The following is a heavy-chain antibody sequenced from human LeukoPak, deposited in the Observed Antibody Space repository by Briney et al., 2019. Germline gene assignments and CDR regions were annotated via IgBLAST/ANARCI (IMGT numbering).Heavy chain of an antibody. J-gene: IGHJ4*02. V-gene: IGHV3-21*05. CDR2: IGTGGDDI. CDR3: VRGGQGRDDYFDY. CDR1: GFIFRSYS. Sequence: GGSLRLSCAASGFIFRSYSLNWVRQSPGQGLEWISYIGTGGDDIYYADSVRGRFTISRDNAKNSVDLRMNSLRVEDTAVYYCVRGGQGRDDYFDYWGQGTLVNVSS.